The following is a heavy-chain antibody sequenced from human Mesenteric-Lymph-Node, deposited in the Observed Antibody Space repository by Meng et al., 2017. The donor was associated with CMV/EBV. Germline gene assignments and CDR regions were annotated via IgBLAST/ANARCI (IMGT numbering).Heavy chain of an antibody. CDR2: INSDGSRT. V-gene: IGHV3-74*01. D-gene: IGHD3-22*01. J-gene: IGHJ4*02. CDR1: FSSDW. CDR3: AGRSGYSDSSGYYYYFDY. Sequence: FSSDWMHWVRQAPGKGLVWDSRINSDGSRTTYADAVKGRFTISRDNAKHTLYLQMNSLRAEDTAVYYCAGRSGYSDSSGYYYYFDYWGQGTLVTVSS.